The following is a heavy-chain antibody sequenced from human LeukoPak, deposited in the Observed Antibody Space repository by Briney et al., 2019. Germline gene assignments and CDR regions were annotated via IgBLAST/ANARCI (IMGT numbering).Heavy chain of an antibody. V-gene: IGHV1-18*01. D-gene: IGHD3-16*01. CDR2: ISASYGYT. Sequence: GASVKVSCKASGYTFTNYGINWVRQAPGQGLEWMGWISASYGYTKYAQKVQGRVTMTTDTSTSTAYMELRSLRSDDTAVYYCASWAGRPRDMASFWVGPYDYWGQGTLVTVSS. CDR3: ASWAGRPRDMASFWVGPYDY. J-gene: IGHJ4*02. CDR1: GYTFTNYG.